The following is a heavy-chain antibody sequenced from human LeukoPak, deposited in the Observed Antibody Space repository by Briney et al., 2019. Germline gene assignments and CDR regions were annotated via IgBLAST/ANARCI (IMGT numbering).Heavy chain of an antibody. Sequence: SETLSLTCAVYGGSFSGYYWSWIRQPPGKGLEWMGEINHSGSTNYNPSLKSRVTISVDTSKNQFSLKLSSVTAADTAVYYCARGRRGIAAAGTRVDYWGQGTLVTVSS. CDR3: ARGRRGIAAAGTRVDY. J-gene: IGHJ4*02. CDR2: INHSGST. V-gene: IGHV4-34*01. D-gene: IGHD6-13*01. CDR1: GGSFSGYY.